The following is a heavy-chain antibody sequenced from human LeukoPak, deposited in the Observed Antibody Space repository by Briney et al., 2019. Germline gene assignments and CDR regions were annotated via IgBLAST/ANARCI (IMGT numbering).Heavy chain of an antibody. CDR2: TSYSGST. CDR1: CGSISSYY. V-gene: IGHV4-59*01. CDR3: AREPGFDSSGYLNWFDP. Sequence: TSETLSLTCTVSCGSISSYYWRCIRQPPGKGLEWIAYTSYSGSTKYNPSLKSRVTISVDTSKNQLSLKLSSVTAADTAVYYCAREPGFDSSGYLNWFDPWGQGTLVTVSS. J-gene: IGHJ5*02. D-gene: IGHD3-22*01.